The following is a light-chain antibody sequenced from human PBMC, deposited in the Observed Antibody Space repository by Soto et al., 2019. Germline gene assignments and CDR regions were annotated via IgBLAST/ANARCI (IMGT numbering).Light chain of an antibody. Sequence: DIVMTQSPDSLAVSLGERATINCKSSQSVLYSSNNKNYLAWYQQKPGQPPKLLIYWASTRESGVPDRFSGSGSGTDFTLTISSLQAEDVAVYYCQQDYSTPYTFDQGTKLEIK. J-gene: IGKJ2*01. CDR3: QQDYSTPYT. CDR1: QSVLYSSNNKNY. CDR2: WAS. V-gene: IGKV4-1*01.